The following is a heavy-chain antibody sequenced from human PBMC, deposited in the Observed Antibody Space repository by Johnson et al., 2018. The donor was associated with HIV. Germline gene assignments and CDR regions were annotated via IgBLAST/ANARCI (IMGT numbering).Heavy chain of an antibody. CDR3: AKVQKGYNFDAFDI. CDR2: ISGSGYKT. D-gene: IGHD5-24*01. J-gene: IGHJ3*02. CDR1: GFIFSDYY. V-gene: IGHV3-11*01. Sequence: VQLVESGGALVNPGGSLRLSCGASGFIFSDYYMSWIRQAPGKGLEWVSVISGSGYKTFHADSVKGRFTISRDNAKNSLYLQMNSLRVEDTALYYCAKVQKGYNFDAFDIWGQGTMVTVSS.